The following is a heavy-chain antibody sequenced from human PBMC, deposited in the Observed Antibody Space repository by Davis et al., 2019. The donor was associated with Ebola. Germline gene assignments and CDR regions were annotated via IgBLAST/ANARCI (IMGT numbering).Heavy chain of an antibody. V-gene: IGHV1/OR15-2*02. CDR1: GYTFTNYY. CDR3: AREGGIVGSST. D-gene: IGHD1-26*01. Sequence: ASVKVSCKASGYTFTNYYMHWVRQAPGQGLEWMGRITTDNGNTNFALEFQGRVTMTKDASTSTAYMELRNLRSGDTAVYYCAREGGIVGSSTWGQGTLVTVSS. CDR2: ITTDNGNT. J-gene: IGHJ4*02.